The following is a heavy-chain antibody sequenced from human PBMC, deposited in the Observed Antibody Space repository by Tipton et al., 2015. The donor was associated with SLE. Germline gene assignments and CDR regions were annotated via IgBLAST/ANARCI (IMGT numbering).Heavy chain of an antibody. Sequence: SLRLSCAASGFTFSSYEMNWVRQAPGKGLEWVSYISSSGSTKYYADSVKGRFTISRDNAKNSLYLQLNSLRAEDTAVYYCAREGNWAGEVDYWGQGTLVIVSS. CDR1: GFTFSSYE. CDR2: ISSSGSTK. CDR3: AREGNWAGEVDY. J-gene: IGHJ4*02. V-gene: IGHV3-48*03. D-gene: IGHD7-27*01.